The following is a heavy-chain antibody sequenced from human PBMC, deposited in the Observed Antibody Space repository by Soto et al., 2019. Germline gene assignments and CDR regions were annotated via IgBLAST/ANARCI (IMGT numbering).Heavy chain of an antibody. CDR1: GYTFANYG. CDR3: AXXRXXEPLLY. CDR2: ISGYNINT. J-gene: IGHJ4*02. V-gene: IGHV1-18*01. Sequence: QVRLVQSGPEVKKPGASVRVSCKASGYTFANYGITWVRQTSGQGLEWLGWISGYNINTHYAQKFEDRVTLTTDKSTSTVYMELRSLKSDDTAXXXXAXXRXXEPLLYWGQGTLVTVSP.